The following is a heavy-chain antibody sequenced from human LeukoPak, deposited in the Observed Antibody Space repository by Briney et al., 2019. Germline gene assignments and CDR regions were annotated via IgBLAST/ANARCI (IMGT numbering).Heavy chain of an antibody. V-gene: IGHV3-21*01. J-gene: IGHJ4*02. D-gene: IGHD5-12*01. CDR3: ATSEIVATPRTFDY. CDR2: ISSSSSYI. Sequence: GGSLRLSCAASGFTFSSYSMNWVRQAPGKGLEWVSSISSSSSYIYYADSVKGRFTISRDNAKNSLYLQMNSLRAEDTAVYYCATSEIVATPRTFDYWGQGTLVTVSS. CDR1: GFTFSSYS.